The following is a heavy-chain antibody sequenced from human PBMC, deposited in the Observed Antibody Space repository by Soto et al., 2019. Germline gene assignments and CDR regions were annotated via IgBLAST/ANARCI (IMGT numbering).Heavy chain of an antibody. Sequence: GGSLRLSCAASGFTFSSYGMHWVRQAPGKGLEWVAVISYDGSNKYYADSVKGRFTISRDNSKNTLYLQMNSLRAEDTAVYYCAKDFRRVVDINLFDYWGQGTLVTVSS. J-gene: IGHJ4*02. V-gene: IGHV3-30*18. CDR2: ISYDGSNK. CDR1: GFTFSSYG. D-gene: IGHD5-12*01. CDR3: AKDFRRVVDINLFDY.